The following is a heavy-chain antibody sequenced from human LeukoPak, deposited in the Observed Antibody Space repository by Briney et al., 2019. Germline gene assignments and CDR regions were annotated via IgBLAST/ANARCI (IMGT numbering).Heavy chain of an antibody. CDR1: GGSMNTYF. Sequence: PSETLSLTCTVSGGSMNTYFWSWIRQPPGKGLEWIGHIHYSGSTTYNPSLKSRVTISVDVSKNQFSLKLSSVTAADTAVYYCARHKTGGTYPLDYWGRGTPVTVSS. D-gene: IGHD1-26*01. V-gene: IGHV4-59*08. J-gene: IGHJ4*02. CDR3: ARHKTGGTYPLDY. CDR2: IHYSGST.